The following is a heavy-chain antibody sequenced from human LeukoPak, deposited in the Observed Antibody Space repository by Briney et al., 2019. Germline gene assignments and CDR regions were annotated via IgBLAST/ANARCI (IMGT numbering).Heavy chain of an antibody. CDR2: INHSGST. J-gene: IGHJ5*02. D-gene: IGHD1-1*01. CDR1: GGSFSGYY. Sequence: SETLSLTCAVYGGSFSGYYWSWIRRPPGKGLEWIGEINHSGSTNYNPSLKSRVTISVDTSKNQFSLKLSSVTAADTAVYYCARDGRPYRWFDPWGQGTLVTVSS. V-gene: IGHV4-34*01. CDR3: ARDGRPYRWFDP.